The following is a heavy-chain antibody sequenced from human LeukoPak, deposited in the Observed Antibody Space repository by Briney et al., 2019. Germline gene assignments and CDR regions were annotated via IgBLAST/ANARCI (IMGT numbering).Heavy chain of an antibody. J-gene: IGHJ4*02. V-gene: IGHV3-30*02. D-gene: IGHD3-10*02. CDR1: AFTFSSYS. CDR3: AKDYVNSWHFSYYFDY. CDR2: IQYDGSNK. Sequence: GGSLRLSCAASAFTFSSYSMNWVRQAPGKGLEWVAFIQYDGSNKYYADSVRGRFTIPRDNSKNTLYLQMNSLRAEDTAVYYCAKDYVNSWHFSYYFDYWGQGTLVTASS.